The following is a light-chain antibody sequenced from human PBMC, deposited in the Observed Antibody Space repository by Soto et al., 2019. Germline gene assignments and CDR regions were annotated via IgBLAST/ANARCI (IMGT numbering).Light chain of an antibody. CDR2: DAS. J-gene: IGKJ4*01. CDR3: QQRSKWPLT. V-gene: IGKV3-11*01. Sequence: EIVLTQSPATLSSSPGERATLSCRASQSVSSYLAWYQQKPGQAPRLLIYDASNRATGIPARFSGSGSGTDITLTISSLEPEDFAVYYCQQRSKWPLTFGGGTKVEIK. CDR1: QSVSSY.